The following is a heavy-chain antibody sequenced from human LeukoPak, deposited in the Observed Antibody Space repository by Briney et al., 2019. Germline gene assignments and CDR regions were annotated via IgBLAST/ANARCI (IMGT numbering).Heavy chain of an antibody. CDR2: IRYDGSNK. D-gene: IGHD6-19*01. V-gene: IGHV3-30*02. CDR3: AKDMPGIAVAGTDPGDY. Sequence: GGSLRLSCAASGFTFSSYGMHWVRQAPGKGLEWVAFIRYDGSNKYYADFVKGRFTISRDNSKNTLYLQMNSLRAEDTAVYYCAKDMPGIAVAGTDPGDYWGQGTLVTVSS. CDR1: GFTFSSYG. J-gene: IGHJ4*02.